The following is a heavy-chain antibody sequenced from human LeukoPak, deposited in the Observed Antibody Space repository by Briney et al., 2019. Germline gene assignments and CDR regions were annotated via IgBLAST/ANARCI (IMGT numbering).Heavy chain of an antibody. D-gene: IGHD3-9*01. CDR1: GYTFTGYY. V-gene: IGHV1-2*02. Sequence: ASVKVSCKASGYTFTGYYMHWVRQAPGQGLEWMGWINPNSGGTNYAQNFQDRVTMTRDTSISTAYMELSRLRSDDTAVYYWARAKGFDILAGYSPFYHRGQGTLVTVSS. CDR2: INPNSGGT. J-gene: IGHJ4*02. CDR3: ARAKGFDILAGYSPFYH.